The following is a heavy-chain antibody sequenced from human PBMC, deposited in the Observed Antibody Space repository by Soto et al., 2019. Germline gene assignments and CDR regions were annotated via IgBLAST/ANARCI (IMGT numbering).Heavy chain of an antibody. Sequence: SLRLSCAAFGFIFIDYEINWFRQSPGKGLEWVAYISGSGLTIYYADSVKGRFTISRDNAKNSLYLQMTSLGVEDTAVYYCARGPYRNTYNWFDSWGQGTLVTVSS. D-gene: IGHD5-12*01. CDR3: ARGPYRNTYNWFDS. CDR1: GFIFIDYE. J-gene: IGHJ5*02. CDR2: ISGSGLTI. V-gene: IGHV3-48*03.